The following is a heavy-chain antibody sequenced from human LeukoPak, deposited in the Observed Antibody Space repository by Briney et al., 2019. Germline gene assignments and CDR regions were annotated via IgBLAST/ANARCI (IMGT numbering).Heavy chain of an antibody. J-gene: IGHJ4*02. CDR1: GFTFSSYA. Sequence: GGSLRLSCAASGFTFSSYAMSWVRQAPGKWLEWVLGITSSGASSYYADSVRGRFTISRDNSKNTLYLQLNSLRADDTAVYFCARDEDLYSTTWYLFDYWGQGTLVTVSS. D-gene: IGHD6-13*01. CDR3: ARDEDLYSTTWYLFDY. CDR2: ITSSGASS. V-gene: IGHV3-23*01.